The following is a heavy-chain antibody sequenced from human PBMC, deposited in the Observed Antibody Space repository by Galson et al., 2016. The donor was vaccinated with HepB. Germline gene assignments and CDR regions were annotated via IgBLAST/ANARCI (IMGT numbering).Heavy chain of an antibody. D-gene: IGHD3-16*01. J-gene: IGHJ6*03. CDR1: GFTFSSYW. V-gene: IGHV3-74*01. CDR2: VNSDGSGT. Sequence: SLRLSCAASGFTFSSYWMHWVRQAPGKGLVWVSRVNSDGSGTGYADSVKGRFTISRVNAKNMLFLQMNSLKVEDTAVYYCARSYVPGSDRKNYYMDVWGRGTTVTVSS. CDR3: ARSYVPGSDRKNYYMDV.